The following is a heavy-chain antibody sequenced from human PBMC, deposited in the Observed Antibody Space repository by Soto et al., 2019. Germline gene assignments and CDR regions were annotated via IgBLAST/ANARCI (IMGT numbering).Heavy chain of an antibody. CDR1: GGSISSYY. D-gene: IGHD5-12*01. V-gene: IGHV4-59*01. CDR2: IYYSGST. J-gene: IGHJ4*02. CDR3: AREGFTEPAHIYSGFYSPIDY. Sequence: SETLSLTCTVSGGSISSYYWSWIRQPPGKGLEWIGYIYYSGSTNYNPSLKSRVTISVDTSKNQFSLKLSSVTAADTAVYYCAREGFTEPAHIYSGFYSPIDYWGQGTLVTVSS.